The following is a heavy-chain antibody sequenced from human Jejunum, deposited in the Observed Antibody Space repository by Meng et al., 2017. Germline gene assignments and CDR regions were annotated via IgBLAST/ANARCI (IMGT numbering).Heavy chain of an antibody. D-gene: IGHD6-19*01. CDR2: ISADGKSR. CDR1: CFTFNSFA. J-gene: IGHJ5*01. Sequence: QVQLVESGGAVVQPERSLRLSCAASCFTFNSFAIQWIRQDPGKGLDWVAAISADGKSRYFADSVRGRFTVSRDNTENTVYLQMTSLRIEDTALYYCAKAHTSGWHQVDAWGHGTLVTVSS. CDR3: AKAHTSGWHQVDA. V-gene: IGHV3-30*18.